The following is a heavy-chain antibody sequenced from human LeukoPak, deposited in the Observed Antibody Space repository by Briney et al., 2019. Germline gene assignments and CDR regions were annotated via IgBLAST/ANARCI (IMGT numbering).Heavy chain of an antibody. CDR2: IYYSGST. CDR1: GDSVSSASYY. D-gene: IGHD2-15*01. Sequence: SETLSLTCTVSGDSVSSASYYWSWIRPPPGKGLEWIGYIYYSGSTKYNPSLKSRVTISVETSKNQFSLKLSSVTAADTAVYYCARTQYCSGAACYFGYFDSWGQGTPVTVSS. J-gene: IGHJ4*02. CDR3: ARTQYCSGAACYFGYFDS. V-gene: IGHV4-61*01.